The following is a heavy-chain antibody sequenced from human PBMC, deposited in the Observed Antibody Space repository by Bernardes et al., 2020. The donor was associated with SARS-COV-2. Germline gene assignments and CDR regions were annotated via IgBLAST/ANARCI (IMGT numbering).Heavy chain of an antibody. V-gene: IGHV3-9*01. Sequence: GGSLRLSCAGSGSSFDDYAMHWVRQAPGKGLEWVSGINWSGDIIGYADSVKGRFTISRDNAKNFLYLQMNSLRAEDTALYYCAKEKTAFGILKDGMDVWGQGTTVTVS. D-gene: IGHD3-3*01. CDR2: INWSGDII. CDR1: GSSFDDYA. CDR3: AKEKTAFGILKDGMDV. J-gene: IGHJ6*02.